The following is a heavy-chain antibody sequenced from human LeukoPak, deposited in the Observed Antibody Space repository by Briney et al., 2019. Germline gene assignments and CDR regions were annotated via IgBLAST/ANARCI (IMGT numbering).Heavy chain of an antibody. CDR3: ARGPGLLWFGELVFDY. Sequence: SETLSLTCAVYGGSFSGYYWSWIRQPPGKGLEWIGEINHSGSTNYNPSLKSRVTISVDTSKNQFSLKLSSVTAADTAVYYCARGPGLLWFGELVFDYWGQGTLVTVSS. CDR2: INHSGST. D-gene: IGHD3-10*01. J-gene: IGHJ4*02. CDR1: GGSFSGYY. V-gene: IGHV4-34*01.